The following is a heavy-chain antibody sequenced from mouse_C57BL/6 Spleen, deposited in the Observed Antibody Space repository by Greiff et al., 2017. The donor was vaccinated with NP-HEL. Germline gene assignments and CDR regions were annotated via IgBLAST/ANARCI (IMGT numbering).Heavy chain of an antibody. V-gene: IGHV1-26*01. Sequence: VQLQQSGPELVKPGASVKISCKASGYTFTDYYMNWVKQSHGKSLEWIGDINPNNGGTSYNQKFKGKATLTVDKSSSTAYMELRSLTSEDSAVYYCARGAYYYGSSLAWFAYWGQGTLVTVSA. CDR2: INPNNGGT. D-gene: IGHD1-1*01. CDR1: GYTFTDYY. J-gene: IGHJ3*01. CDR3: ARGAYYYGSSLAWFAY.